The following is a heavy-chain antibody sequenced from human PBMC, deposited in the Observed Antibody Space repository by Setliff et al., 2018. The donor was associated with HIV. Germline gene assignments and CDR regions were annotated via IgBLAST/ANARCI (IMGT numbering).Heavy chain of an antibody. CDR3: AIGGFCTTSASCFRIFDY. CDR2: INHSGAT. D-gene: IGHD1-26*01. V-gene: IGHV4-34*01. CDR1: GGSFSGYY. J-gene: IGHJ4*02. Sequence: PSETLSLTCAVYGGSFSGYYWSWIRQSPGKGLEWIGEINHSGATNYNPSLKSRAGISIDRSKDQFSLEMTSVTAADAAVYFCAIGGFCTTSASCFRIFDYWGQGTRVTVS.